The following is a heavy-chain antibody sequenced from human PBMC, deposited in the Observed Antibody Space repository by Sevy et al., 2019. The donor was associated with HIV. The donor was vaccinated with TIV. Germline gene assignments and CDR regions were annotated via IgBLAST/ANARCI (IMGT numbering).Heavy chain of an antibody. CDR1: EFMFSTYA. CDR3: ARDAGYSTDWYPSDY. D-gene: IGHD6-19*01. J-gene: IGHJ4*02. CDR2: ISYDGSSH. V-gene: IGHV3-30-3*01. Sequence: GGSLRLSCAASEFMFSTYAMHWVRQAPGKGLEWVAVISYDGSSHYYGDSVKGQFTISRDNSKNTLFLQMNSLRLEDTAFYCCARDAGYSTDWYPSDYWGQGTLVTVSS.